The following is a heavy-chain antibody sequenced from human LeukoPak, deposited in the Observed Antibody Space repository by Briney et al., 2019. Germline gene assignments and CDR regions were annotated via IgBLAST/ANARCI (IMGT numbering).Heavy chain of an antibody. V-gene: IGHV3-30*03. J-gene: IGHJ4*02. CDR3: ARDPNPLRYFDWLGDY. D-gene: IGHD3-9*01. Sequence: PGGSLRLSCAASVITFSSYGMTWVRQAPGKGLEWVAVISYDGSNKYYADSVKGRFTISRDNSKNTLYLQMNSLRAEDTAVYYCARDPNPLRYFDWLGDYWGQGTLVTVSS. CDR1: VITFSSYG. CDR2: ISYDGSNK.